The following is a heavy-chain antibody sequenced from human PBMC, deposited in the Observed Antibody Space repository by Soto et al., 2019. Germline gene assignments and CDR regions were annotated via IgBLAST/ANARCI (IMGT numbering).Heavy chain of an antibody. CDR1: GFTFSTYS. CDR3: ASEPAYGMDV. J-gene: IGHJ6*02. V-gene: IGHV3-21*01. CDR2: ISSSSNHI. Sequence: EVQLVESGGGLVKPGGSLRLSCAASGFTFSTYSMNWVRQAPGKGLEWVSSISSSSNHIYYADSVKGRFTISRDNAKNSLYLQMNSLRAEDTAVYFCASEPAYGMDVWGQGTTVTVSS.